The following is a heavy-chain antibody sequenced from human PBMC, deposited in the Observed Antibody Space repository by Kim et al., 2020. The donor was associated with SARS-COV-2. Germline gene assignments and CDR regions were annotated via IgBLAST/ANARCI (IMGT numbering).Heavy chain of an antibody. CDR1: GGSISSYY. D-gene: IGHD1-26*01. Sequence: SETLSLTCTVSGGSISSYYWSWIRQPPGKGLEWIAYIYNSGSTNYHPSLKSRVTVSVDTSKNQFSLKLSSVTAADTAVYYCARVGSYSYKDWGQGTLVTVSS. V-gene: IGHV4-59*13. J-gene: IGHJ4*02. CDR2: IYNSGST. CDR3: ARVGSYSYKD.